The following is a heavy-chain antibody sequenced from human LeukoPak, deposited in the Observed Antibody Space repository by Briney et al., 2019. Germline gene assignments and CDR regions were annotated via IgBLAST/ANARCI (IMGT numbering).Heavy chain of an antibody. Sequence: SETLSLTCAAYGGSFSGYYWSWIRQPPGKGLEWIGEINHSGSTNYNPSLKSRVTISVDTSKNQFSLKLSSVTAADTAVYYCARGSGDYYDSSGYYYAHVDYWGQGTLVTVSS. J-gene: IGHJ4*02. CDR1: GGSFSGYY. V-gene: IGHV4-34*01. D-gene: IGHD3-22*01. CDR2: INHSGST. CDR3: ARGSGDYYDSSGYYYAHVDY.